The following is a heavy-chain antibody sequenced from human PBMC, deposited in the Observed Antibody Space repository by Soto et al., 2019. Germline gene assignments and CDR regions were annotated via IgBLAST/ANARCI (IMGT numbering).Heavy chain of an antibody. CDR1: GYTFTSYG. Sequence: SVKVSCKASGYTFTSYGISWVRQAPGQGLEWMGWISAYNGNTNYAQKLQGRVTMTTDTSTSTAYMELRSLRSDDTAVYYCARDGGAYCGGDCYLNWFDPWGQGTLVTGSS. CDR2: ISAYNGNT. D-gene: IGHD2-21*02. V-gene: IGHV1-18*04. J-gene: IGHJ5*02. CDR3: ARDGGAYCGGDCYLNWFDP.